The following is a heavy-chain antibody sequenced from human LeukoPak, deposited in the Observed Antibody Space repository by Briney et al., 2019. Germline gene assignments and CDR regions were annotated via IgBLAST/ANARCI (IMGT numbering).Heavy chain of an antibody. CDR3: ARGAVAGTYYFDY. CDR2: ISYDGSNK. D-gene: IGHD6-19*01. CDR1: GFTFSSYA. V-gene: IGHV3-30-3*01. J-gene: IGHJ4*02. Sequence: GGSLRLSCAASGFTFSSYAMHWVRQAPGKGLEWVVVISYDGSNKYYADSVKGRFTISRDNSKNTLYLQMNSLRAEDTAVYYCARGAVAGTYYFDYWGQGTLVTVSS.